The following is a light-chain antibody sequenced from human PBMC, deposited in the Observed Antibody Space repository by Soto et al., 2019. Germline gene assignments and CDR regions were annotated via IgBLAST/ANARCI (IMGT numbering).Light chain of an antibody. V-gene: IGLV2-8*01. CDR3: CSHAGNNNYV. Sequence: QSALTQPPSASGSPGQSVAISCTGTSRDVGGQNYVSWFQQYPGKAPKLLIYAVSNRPSGVPYRFSGSKSGNTASLTISGLRAEDEADYYCCSHAGNNNYVFGTGTKVTVL. J-gene: IGLJ1*01. CDR2: AVS. CDR1: SRDVGGQNY.